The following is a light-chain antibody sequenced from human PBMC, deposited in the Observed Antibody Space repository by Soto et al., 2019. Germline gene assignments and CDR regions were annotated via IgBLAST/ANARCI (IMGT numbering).Light chain of an antibody. CDR2: DAS. Sequence: EIVLTQSPATLSLSPGERATLSCRASQSVSSYLAWYQQKPGQAPRLLIYDASNRATGIPARFSGSGSGTDFTLTTSLEPEDFAVYYCQQRSNWPSTFGGGTKVEIK. CDR3: QQRSNWPST. J-gene: IGKJ4*01. V-gene: IGKV3-11*01. CDR1: QSVSSY.